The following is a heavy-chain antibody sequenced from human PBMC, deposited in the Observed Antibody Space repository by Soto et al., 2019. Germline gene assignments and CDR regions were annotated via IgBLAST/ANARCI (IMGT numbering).Heavy chain of an antibody. CDR2: MNPNSGNT. D-gene: IGHD2-2*01. V-gene: IGHV1-8*02. CDR1: GGTFSSYD. Sequence: ASVKVSCKASGGTFSSYDINWVRQATGQGLEWMGWMNPNSGNTGYAQKFQGRVTMTRNTSISTAYMELSSLRSEDTAVYYCARGLGVVVPAAELFDYWGQGTLVTVSS. CDR3: ARGLGVVVPAAELFDY. J-gene: IGHJ4*02.